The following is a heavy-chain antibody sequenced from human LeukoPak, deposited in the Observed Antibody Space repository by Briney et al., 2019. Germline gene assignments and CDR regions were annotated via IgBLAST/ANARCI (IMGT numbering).Heavy chain of an antibody. V-gene: IGHV4-39*01. D-gene: IGHD3-10*01. J-gene: IGHJ4*02. CDR3: ARHPGLTMVRGYFDY. CDR2: IYYSGST. Sequence: SETLSLTCTVSGGSISSSSYYWGWIRQPPGKGLEWIGSIYYSGSTYYNPSLKSRVTISVDTSKNQFSLKLSSVTAADTAVYYCARHPGLTMVRGYFDYWGQGTLVTVSS. CDR1: GGSISSSSYY.